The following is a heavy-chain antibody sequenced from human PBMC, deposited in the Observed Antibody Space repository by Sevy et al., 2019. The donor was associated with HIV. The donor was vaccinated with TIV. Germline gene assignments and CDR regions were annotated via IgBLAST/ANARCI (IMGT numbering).Heavy chain of an antibody. CDR3: ATYYDILTGYSYPPFDY. Sequence: ASVKVSCKVSGYTLTELSMHWVRQAPGKGLERMGGFDPEDGETIYAQKFQGRVTMTEDTSTDTAYMELSSLRSEDTAVYYCATYYDILTGYSYPPFDYWGQGTLVTVSS. CDR1: GYTLTELS. D-gene: IGHD3-9*01. CDR2: FDPEDGET. J-gene: IGHJ4*02. V-gene: IGHV1-24*01.